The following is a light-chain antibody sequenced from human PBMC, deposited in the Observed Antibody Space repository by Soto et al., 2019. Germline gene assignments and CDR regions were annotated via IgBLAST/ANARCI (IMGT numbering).Light chain of an antibody. CDR2: DAS. J-gene: IGKJ1*01. CDR1: QSVSSY. V-gene: IGKV3-11*01. CDR3: QQRSNWPPWG. Sequence: EIVLTQSPATLSLSPGERATLSCRASQSVSSYLAWYQQKPGQAPRLLIYDASTRATGIPARFSGSGSGTDLTLTISSLEPEDFAVYYCQQRSNWPPWGFGQGTKVDIK.